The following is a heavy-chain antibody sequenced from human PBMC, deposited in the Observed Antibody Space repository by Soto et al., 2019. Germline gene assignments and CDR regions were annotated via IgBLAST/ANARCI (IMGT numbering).Heavy chain of an antibody. D-gene: IGHD2-2*02. J-gene: IGHJ3*02. CDR3: ARDIPYVVPPPKDAFDI. Sequence: ASVKVSCKASGYTFTSYGISWVRQAPGQGLEWMGWISAYNGNTNYAQKLQGRVTMTTDTSTSTAYMELRSLRSDDTAVYYCARDIPYVVPPPKDAFDIWGQGTMVTLSS. CDR1: GYTFTSYG. V-gene: IGHV1-18*01. CDR2: ISAYNGNT.